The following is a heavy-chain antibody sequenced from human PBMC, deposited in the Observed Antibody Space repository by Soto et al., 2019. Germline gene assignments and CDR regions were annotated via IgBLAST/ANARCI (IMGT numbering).Heavy chain of an antibody. Sequence: SETLSLTRSVSVGSISRTNWGGWVRQSPGKGLEWIGEIYHNGSPDYNPSLKSRVTISVDKSKNHFFLKLTSVTAANTAMYLCGRWFATSYGMVVLCQRNVVTVS. J-gene: IGHJ6*02. CDR2: IYHNGSP. V-gene: IGHV4-4*02. CDR3: GRWFATSYGMVV. D-gene: IGHD3-10*01. CDR1: VGSISRTNW.